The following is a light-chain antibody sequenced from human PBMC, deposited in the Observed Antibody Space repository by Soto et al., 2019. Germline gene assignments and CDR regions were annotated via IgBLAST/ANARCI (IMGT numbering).Light chain of an antibody. CDR2: RNN. CDR1: SSNIGSNY. CDR3: AAWDDSLSAVV. V-gene: IGLV1-47*01. Sequence: QSVLTQPPSASGTPGQGVTISCSGSSSNIGSNYVYWYQQLPGTAPKLLIYRNNQRPSGVPDRFSGSKSGTSASLAISGLRSEDEDDYYCAAWDDSLSAVVFGGGTKVTVL. J-gene: IGLJ2*01.